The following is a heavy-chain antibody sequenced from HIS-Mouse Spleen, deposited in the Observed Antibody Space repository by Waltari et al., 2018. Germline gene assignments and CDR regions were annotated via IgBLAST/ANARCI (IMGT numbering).Heavy chain of an antibody. Sequence: EVQLVESGGGLVQPGGSLRLSCAASGFTFRSYRMNWVRQAPGKGLEWVSYISSSSSTIYYADSVKGRFTISRDNAKNSLYLQMNSLRAEDTAVYYCARDQTFNDAFDIWGQGTMVTVSS. CDR1: GFTFRSYR. V-gene: IGHV3-48*01. CDR3: ARDQTFNDAFDI. CDR2: ISSSSSTI. J-gene: IGHJ3*02.